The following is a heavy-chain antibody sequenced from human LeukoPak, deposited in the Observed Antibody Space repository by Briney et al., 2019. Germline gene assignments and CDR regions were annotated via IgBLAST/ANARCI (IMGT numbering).Heavy chain of an antibody. D-gene: IGHD5-18*01. CDR2: ISSSGSTI. CDR3: AREIYSYGLYYFDY. CDR1: GFTFSSYE. J-gene: IGHJ4*02. Sequence: GGSLRLSCAASGFTFSSYEMNWVRQAPGKGLEWVSYISSSGSTIYYADSVKGRFTIPRDNAKNSLYLQMNSLRAEDTAVYYCAREIYSYGLYYFDYWGQGTLVTVSS. V-gene: IGHV3-48*03.